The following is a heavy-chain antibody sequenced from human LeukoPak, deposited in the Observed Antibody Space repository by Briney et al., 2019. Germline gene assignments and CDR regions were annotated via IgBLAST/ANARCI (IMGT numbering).Heavy chain of an antibody. CDR2: ISGSGGST. CDR1: GFTFSTYA. Sequence: PGGSLRLSCAASGFTFSTYAMSWVRQVPGKGLEWVSAISGSGGSTSYADSVRGRFTISRDNSENTVYLQMNSLRADDTAVYYCVAYTSSLRWFDPWGQGTLVIVSS. CDR3: VAYTSSLRWFDP. D-gene: IGHD6-13*01. J-gene: IGHJ5*02. V-gene: IGHV3-23*01.